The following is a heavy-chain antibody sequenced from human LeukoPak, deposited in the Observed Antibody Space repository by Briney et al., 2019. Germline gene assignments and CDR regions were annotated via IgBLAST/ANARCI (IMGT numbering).Heavy chain of an antibody. CDR2: IYYSGST. Sequence: KTSETLSLTCTVSGGSISSSSYYWGWIRQPPGKGLEWIGSIYYSGSTYYNPSLKSRVTISVDTSKNQFSLKLSSVTAADTAVYYCARAPVLEWPIHDAFDIWGQGTMVTVSS. V-gene: IGHV4-39*07. CDR3: ARAPVLEWPIHDAFDI. J-gene: IGHJ3*02. CDR1: GGSISSSSYY. D-gene: IGHD3-3*01.